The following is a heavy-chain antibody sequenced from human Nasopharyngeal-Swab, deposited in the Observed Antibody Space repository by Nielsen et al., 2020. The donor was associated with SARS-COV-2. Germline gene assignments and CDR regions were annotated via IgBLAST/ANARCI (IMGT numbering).Heavy chain of an antibody. CDR1: GFTFSNAW. V-gene: IGHV3-15*01. CDR3: TTDYYYGDSTVFDY. Sequence: GEFLKISCAASGFTFSNAWMSWVRQAPGKGLEWVGRIKSKTDGGTTDYAAPVKGRFTISRDDSKNTLYLQMNSLKTEDTAVYYCTTDYYYGDSTVFDYWGQGTLVTVSS. D-gene: IGHD4-17*01. CDR2: IKSKTDGGTT. J-gene: IGHJ4*02.